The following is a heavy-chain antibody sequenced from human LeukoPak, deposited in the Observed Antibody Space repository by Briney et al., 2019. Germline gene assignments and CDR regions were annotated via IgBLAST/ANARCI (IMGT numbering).Heavy chain of an antibody. CDR2: ISGSGGST. D-gene: IGHD6-13*01. V-gene: IGHV3-23*01. Sequence: GGSLRLSCAASGFTFSSYAMSWVRQAPGKGLEWVSAISGSGGSTYYADSVRGRFTISRDNSKNTLYLQMNSLRAEDTAVYYCAKDGGSWEYYFDYWGQGTLVTVSS. CDR3: AKDGGSWEYYFDY. J-gene: IGHJ4*02. CDR1: GFTFSSYA.